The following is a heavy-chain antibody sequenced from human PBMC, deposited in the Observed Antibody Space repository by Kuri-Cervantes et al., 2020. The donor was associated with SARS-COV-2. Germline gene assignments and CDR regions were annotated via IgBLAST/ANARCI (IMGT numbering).Heavy chain of an antibody. D-gene: IGHD3-10*01. Sequence: SETLSLTCTVSGGSISSSSYYWSWIRQPPGKGLEWIGEINHSGSTNYNPSLKSRVTISVDTSKNQFSLKLSSVTAADTAVYHCARVKDWFGEPKFDYWGQGTLVTVSS. CDR3: ARVKDWFGEPKFDY. V-gene: IGHV4-39*07. CDR1: GGSISSSSYY. CDR2: INHSGST. J-gene: IGHJ4*02.